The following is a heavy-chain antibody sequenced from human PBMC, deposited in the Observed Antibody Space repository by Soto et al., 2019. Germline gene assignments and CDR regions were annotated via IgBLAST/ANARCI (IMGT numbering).Heavy chain of an antibody. CDR2: IWYDGSNK. CDR1: GCTFSSYG. V-gene: IGHV3-33*01. CDR3: ARDYYDFWSGYRNYYYGMDV. Sequence: PGGSLILSCAASGCTFSSYGMHWVSKATGKGLEWVAVIWYDGSNKYYADSVKGRFTISRDNSKNTLYLQMNSLRAEDTAVYYCARDYYDFWSGYRNYYYGMDVWGQGTTVTVSS. J-gene: IGHJ6*02. D-gene: IGHD3-3*01.